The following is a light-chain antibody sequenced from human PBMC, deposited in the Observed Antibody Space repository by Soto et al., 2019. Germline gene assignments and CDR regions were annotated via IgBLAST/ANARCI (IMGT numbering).Light chain of an antibody. CDR2: GAS. CDR1: QSVSSSY. J-gene: IGKJ1*01. V-gene: IGKV3-20*01. CDR3: KQYGSSPWT. Sequence: EIVLTQSPGTLSLSPGERATLSCRASQSVSSSYLAWYQQKPGQAPRPLIYGASSRAIGIPDRFSGSGSGTDFTLPISRLEPEDFAVYYCKQYGSSPWTFGQGTKGEIK.